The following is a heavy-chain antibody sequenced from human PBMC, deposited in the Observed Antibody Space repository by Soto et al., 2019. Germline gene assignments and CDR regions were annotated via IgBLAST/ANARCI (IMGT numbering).Heavy chain of an antibody. CDR1: EYTFTSYC. V-gene: IGHV1-2*04. J-gene: IGHJ6*02. D-gene: IGHD2-2*01. CDR2: INPNSGGT. CDR3: ARDSTSSWSHPSGMDV. Sequence: KVGAAVKVSFKASEYTFTSYCMSWEWQAPGPRLEWKGWINPNSGGTNYAQKFQGWVTMTRDTSINTAYMELSRLRSDDTAVYYCARDSTSSWSHPSGMDVWGQGTTVTVSS.